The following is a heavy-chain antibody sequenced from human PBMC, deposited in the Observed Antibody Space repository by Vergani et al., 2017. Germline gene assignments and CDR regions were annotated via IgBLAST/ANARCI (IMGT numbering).Heavy chain of an antibody. J-gene: IGHJ3*02. CDR2: IIPILGIA. V-gene: IGHV1-69*10. CDR3: ARALTGDRRAFDI. Sequence: QVQLVQSGAEVKKPGASVKVSCKASGYTFTSYAMHWVRQAPGQRLEWMGWIIPILGIANYAQKFQGRVTITADKSTSTAYMELSSLRSEDTAVYYCARALTGDRRAFDIWGQGTMVTVSS. D-gene: IGHD7-27*01. CDR1: GYTFTSYA.